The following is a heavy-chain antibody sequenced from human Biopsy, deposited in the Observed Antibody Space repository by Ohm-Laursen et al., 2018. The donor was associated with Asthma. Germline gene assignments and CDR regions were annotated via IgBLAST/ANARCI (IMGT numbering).Heavy chain of an antibody. D-gene: IGHD6-19*01. CDR3: ARSKVAGRSYYFDY. CDR1: GFSFHNYP. V-gene: IGHV3-30-3*01. Sequence: SLRLSCSASGFSFHNYPMHWVRQAPDKGLEWVALTSYDGANNYYADSVKGRFTISRDNSENTVSLQMNSLTTADTAVYYCARSKVAGRSYYFDYWGQGTLVTVSS. CDR2: TSYDGANN. J-gene: IGHJ4*02.